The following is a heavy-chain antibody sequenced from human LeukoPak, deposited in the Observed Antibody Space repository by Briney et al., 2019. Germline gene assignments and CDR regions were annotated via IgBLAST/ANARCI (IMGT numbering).Heavy chain of an antibody. Sequence: GGSLRLSCAASGFTFSNYGMHWVRQAPGKGLEWVAVIWFDGSNRYFADSVRGRFTISRDNSRNTVYLQMDSLRAEDSAIYYCAKDRVVLGRFGEIASWGQGTLVTVSS. CDR1: GFTFSNYG. CDR3: AKDRVVLGRFGEIAS. J-gene: IGHJ5*01. D-gene: IGHD3-10*01. V-gene: IGHV3-33*06. CDR2: IWFDGSNR.